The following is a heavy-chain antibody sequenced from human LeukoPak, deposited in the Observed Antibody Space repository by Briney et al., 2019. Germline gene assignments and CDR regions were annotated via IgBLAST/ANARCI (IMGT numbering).Heavy chain of an antibody. V-gene: IGHV1-2*02. CDR1: GYTFTDYH. CDR2: INPKTGGT. CDR3: VRDFPDYSSHFDY. J-gene: IGHJ4*02. D-gene: IGHD6-19*01. Sequence: EASVKVSCKASGYTFTDYHIHWVRQAPGQGLEWMAWINPKTGGTNYAQKFQGRVTLTRDTSISTAYMEVSSLTSDDTAVYYCVRDFPDYSSHFDYWGQGTLVTVPS.